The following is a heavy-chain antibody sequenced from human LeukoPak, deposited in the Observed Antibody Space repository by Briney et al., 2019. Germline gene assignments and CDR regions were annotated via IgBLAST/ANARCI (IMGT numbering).Heavy chain of an antibody. J-gene: IGHJ6*03. Sequence: GASVKVSCKASGYTFTTSAITWVRQAPGQGLEWMGWISAYNGNTNYAQKLQGRVTMTTDTSTSTAYMELRSLRSDDTAVYYCARDREPQPYYYHYYMDVWGKGTTVTISS. CDR3: ARDREPQPYYYHYYMDV. CDR1: GYTFTTSA. V-gene: IGHV1-18*01. CDR2: ISAYNGNT. D-gene: IGHD1-14*01.